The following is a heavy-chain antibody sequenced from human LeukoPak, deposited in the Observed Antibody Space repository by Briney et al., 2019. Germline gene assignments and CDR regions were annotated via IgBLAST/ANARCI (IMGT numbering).Heavy chain of an antibody. CDR3: ARKPNYYRSYNFGMDV. Sequence: PGGSLRLSCAASGFSLTTYNMNWVRQAPGKGLEWGSYISSRGNAIYYADSVKGRFTISRDSAKNSLYMQLNSLRDEDTAVYYCARKPNYYRSYNFGMDVWGQGTTVTVSS. D-gene: IGHD3-22*01. CDR1: GFSLTTYN. J-gene: IGHJ6*02. CDR2: ISSRGNAI. V-gene: IGHV3-48*02.